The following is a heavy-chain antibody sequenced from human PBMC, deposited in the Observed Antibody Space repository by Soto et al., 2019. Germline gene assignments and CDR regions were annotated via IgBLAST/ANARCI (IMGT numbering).Heavy chain of an antibody. D-gene: IGHD1-26*01. J-gene: IGHJ4*02. Sequence: LSLTCTVSGGSISSGDYYWSWIRQPPGKGLEWIGYIYYSGSTYYNPSLKSRVTISVDTSKNQFSLKLSSVTAADTAVYYCARESGRRRLFDYWGQGTLVTVSS. V-gene: IGHV4-30-4*01. CDR1: GGSISSGDYY. CDR3: ARESGRRRLFDY. CDR2: IYYSGST.